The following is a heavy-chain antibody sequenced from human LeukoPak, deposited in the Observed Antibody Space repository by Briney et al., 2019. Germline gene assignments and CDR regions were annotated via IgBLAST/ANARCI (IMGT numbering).Heavy chain of an antibody. D-gene: IGHD4-23*01. V-gene: IGHV1-69*05. Sequence: ASVKVSCKASGGTFSSYAISWVRQAPGQGLEWMGGIIPIFGTANYAQKFQGRVTITTDESTSTAYMELSSLRSEDTAVYYCATTEFLTTVVTPGDFDIWGQGTMVTVSS. CDR2: IIPIFGTA. CDR1: GGTFSSYA. CDR3: ATTEFLTTVVTPGDFDI. J-gene: IGHJ3*02.